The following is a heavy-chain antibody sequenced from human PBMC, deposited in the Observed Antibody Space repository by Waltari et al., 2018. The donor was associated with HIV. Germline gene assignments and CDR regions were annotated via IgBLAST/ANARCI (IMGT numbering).Heavy chain of an antibody. D-gene: IGHD6-13*01. CDR2: ISGSGGSI. J-gene: IGHJ4*02. CDR1: FSSYV. V-gene: IGHV3-23*01. Sequence: FSSYVMSWVRQAPGKGLEWVSGISGSGGSIYYADSVKGRFTISRDNSKNTLYLQMNSLRTEDTAIYYCAKALGRSSWYYFDSWGQGTLVTVSS. CDR3: AKALGRSSWYYFDS.